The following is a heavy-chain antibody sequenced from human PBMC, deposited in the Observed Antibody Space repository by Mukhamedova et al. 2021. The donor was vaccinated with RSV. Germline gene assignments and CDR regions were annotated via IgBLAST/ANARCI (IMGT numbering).Heavy chain of an antibody. CDR2: SYDGSNK. J-gene: IGHJ3*02. CDR3: ARGEMVGYSYGDAFDI. D-gene: IGHD5-18*01. V-gene: IGHV3-30*01. Sequence: SYDGSNKYYADSVKGRFTISRDNSKNTLYLQMNSLRAEDTAVYYCARGEMVGYSYGDAFDIWGQGTMVTVSS.